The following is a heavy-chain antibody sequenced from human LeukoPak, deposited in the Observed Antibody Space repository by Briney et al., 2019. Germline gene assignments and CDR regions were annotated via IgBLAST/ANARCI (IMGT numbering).Heavy chain of an antibody. Sequence: ASVTVSCKASGYTFTGYYMHWVRQAPGQGLEWTGWINPNSGGTNYAQKFQGWVTMTRDTSISTAYMELSRLRSDDTAVYYCARVRSLGDGDYFDYWGQGTLVTVSS. CDR3: ARVRSLGDGDYFDY. V-gene: IGHV1-2*04. D-gene: IGHD3-10*01. J-gene: IGHJ4*02. CDR1: GYTFTGYY. CDR2: INPNSGGT.